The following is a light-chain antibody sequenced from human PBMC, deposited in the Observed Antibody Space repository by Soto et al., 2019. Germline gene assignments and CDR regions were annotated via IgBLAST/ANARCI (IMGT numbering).Light chain of an antibody. CDR3: QKRSNWPPIT. CDR1: QSVSSRS. Sequence: IVFTQSVGTLSLAPGERSTLSCRASQSVSSRSLAWYQQKPGQAPRLLIYAASSRATGIPDRFSGGGSGTEFTPTISSLEPEDFAVYYCQKRSNWPPITFGQGTRREIK. J-gene: IGKJ5*01. V-gene: IGKV3D-20*02. CDR2: AAS.